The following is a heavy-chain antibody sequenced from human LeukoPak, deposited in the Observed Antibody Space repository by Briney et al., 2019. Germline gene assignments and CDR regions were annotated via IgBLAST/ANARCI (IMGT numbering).Heavy chain of an antibody. J-gene: IGHJ4*02. CDR3: AKEKSVIGTPAFDY. D-gene: IGHD2-21*01. Sequence: GGSLRLSCAASGFSFSSYAMSWVRQSPGKGLEWVSGISGSDGSTYYPDSVKGRFTVSRDTSKNVLFLQMNSLRAEDTAVYYCAKEKSVIGTPAFDYWGQGTLVTVSS. V-gene: IGHV3-23*01. CDR2: ISGSDGST. CDR1: GFSFSSYA.